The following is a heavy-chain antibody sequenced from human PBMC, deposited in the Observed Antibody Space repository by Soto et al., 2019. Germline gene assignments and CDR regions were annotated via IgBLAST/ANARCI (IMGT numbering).Heavy chain of an antibody. CDR2: TTYDGGIK. J-gene: IGHJ6*02. V-gene: IGHV3-30*03. CDR3: AGALENPYFYYGLNV. D-gene: IGHD1-1*01. Sequence: GGSLRLSCAASGFSFSSYGMDWVRLARGKGLEWVAATTYDGGIKHYVDSVKGRFTISRDNSKNTLYLQMNSLRVEDTATYYCAGALENPYFYYGLNVWGQGTTVTVSS. CDR1: GFSFSSYG.